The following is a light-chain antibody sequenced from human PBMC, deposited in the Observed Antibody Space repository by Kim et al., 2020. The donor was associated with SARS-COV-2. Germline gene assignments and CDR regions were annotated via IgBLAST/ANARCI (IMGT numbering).Light chain of an antibody. V-gene: IGKV1-27*01. J-gene: IGKJ1*01. CDR2: DAS. CDR1: QDINNY. Sequence: DIQMTQSPSSLSASVGDRVTITCRASQDINNYLVWYQQKPGKVPKLLILDASALQSGVPSRFSGSGSGTDFTLTISSLQPEDAATYYCQKYDRVPPTFGPGTKVDIK. CDR3: QKYDRVPPT.